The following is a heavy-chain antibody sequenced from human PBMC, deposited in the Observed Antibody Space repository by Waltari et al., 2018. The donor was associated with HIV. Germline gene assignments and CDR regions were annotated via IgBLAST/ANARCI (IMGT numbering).Heavy chain of an antibody. D-gene: IGHD5-12*01. Sequence: QVQLQESGPGLVKPSQTLSLTCTVSGDSITSGNFYWTWIRQHPEKGLEWIGHIYYRGLNYSNPSLKTRIYISLDPSMNHFSLNLTSVIAADTAVYYCARGFVGRYSGHDYVWDYWGQGILVTVSS. V-gene: IGHV4-31*03. J-gene: IGHJ4*02. CDR1: GDSITSGNFY. CDR3: ARGFVGRYSGHDYVWDY. CDR2: IYYRGLN.